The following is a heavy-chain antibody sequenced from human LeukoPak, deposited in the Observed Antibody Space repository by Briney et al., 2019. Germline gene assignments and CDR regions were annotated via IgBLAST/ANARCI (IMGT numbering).Heavy chain of an antibody. J-gene: IGHJ6*03. CDR3: ARALHWDMDV. CDR2: INSDGSTT. D-gene: IGHD7-27*01. V-gene: IGHV3-74*01. CDR1: GFTFSSYG. Sequence: GGSLRLSCAASGFTFSSYGMHWVRQVPGKGLVWVSGINSDGSTTSYADSVEGRFTISRDNAKNTLYLQMNSLRAEDTAVYYCARALHWDMDVWGKGTTVTVSS.